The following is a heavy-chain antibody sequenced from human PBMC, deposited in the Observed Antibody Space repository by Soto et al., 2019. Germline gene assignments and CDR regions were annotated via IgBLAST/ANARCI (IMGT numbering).Heavy chain of an antibody. J-gene: IGHJ5*01. V-gene: IGHV3-7*01. Sequence: DVQLVESGGGLVQPGGSLRLSCAASGFTFSSHCMSWVRQAPGKGLEWVANIKHDGSAKYYVDSVKGRFTISRDNAKNSLSLQMNSLRAEDTAVYYCTRERLDSWGQGTLVIVSS. CDR3: TRERLDS. CDR1: GFTFSSHC. CDR2: IKHDGSAK.